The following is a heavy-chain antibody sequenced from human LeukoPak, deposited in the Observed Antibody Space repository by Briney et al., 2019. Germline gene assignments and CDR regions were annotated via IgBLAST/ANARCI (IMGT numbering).Heavy chain of an antibody. D-gene: IGHD3-3*01. CDR2: ISSSSSYI. CDR1: GFTFSSYS. CDR3: ARETSILEWLQAPEFDP. V-gene: IGHV3-21*01. J-gene: IGHJ5*02. Sequence: GGSLRLSCAASGFTFSSYSMNWVRQAPGKGLEWVSSISSSSSYIYYADSVKGRFTISRDNAKNSLYLQMNSLRAEDTAVYYCARETSILEWLQAPEFDPWGQGTLVTVSS.